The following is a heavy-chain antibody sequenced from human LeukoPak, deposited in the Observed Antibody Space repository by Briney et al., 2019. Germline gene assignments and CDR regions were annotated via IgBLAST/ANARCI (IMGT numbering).Heavy chain of an antibody. V-gene: IGHV1-18*01. CDR1: GYTFTSYC. CDR3: ARGLRYSGTIWDAFDI. D-gene: IGHD1-26*01. J-gene: IGHJ3*02. CDR2: VSAYNGNT. Sequence: VASVKVSFKASGYTFTSYCISWVRQAPGQRLEWMGWVSAYNGNTNYAQKLQGRVTMTTDTSTSTAYMELRSLRSDDTAVYYCARGLRYSGTIWDAFDIWGQGTMVTVSS.